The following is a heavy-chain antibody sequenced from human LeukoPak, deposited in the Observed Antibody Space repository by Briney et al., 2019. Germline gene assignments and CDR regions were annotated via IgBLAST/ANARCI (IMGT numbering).Heavy chain of an antibody. J-gene: IGHJ6*03. CDR1: GFRFDDYA. CDR2: ISWNSDNI. D-gene: IGHD3-16*02. V-gene: IGHV3-9*01. Sequence: GRSLILSCAASGFRFDDYAMHWVRRAPGKGLEWVSGISWNSDNIDYGDSVKGRFTISRDNAKNSLYLQMNSLRAEDTALYYCAIRILGRYNYYMDVWGRGTTVTVSS. CDR3: AIRILGRYNYYMDV.